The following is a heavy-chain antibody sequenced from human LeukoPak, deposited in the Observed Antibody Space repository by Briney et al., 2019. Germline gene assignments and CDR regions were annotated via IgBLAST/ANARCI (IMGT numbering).Heavy chain of an antibody. CDR2: INWNGGST. D-gene: IGHD3-10*01. V-gene: IGHV3-20*04. CDR3: ARDRYGSGDYAFDI. Sequence: GGSLRLSCAASGFSFDDYGMSWVRQAPGKGLEWVSGINWNGGSTGYADSVKGRFTISRDNAKNSLYLQMNSLRDEDTALYYCARDRYGSGDYAFDIWGQGTMVTVSS. CDR1: GFSFDDYG. J-gene: IGHJ3*02.